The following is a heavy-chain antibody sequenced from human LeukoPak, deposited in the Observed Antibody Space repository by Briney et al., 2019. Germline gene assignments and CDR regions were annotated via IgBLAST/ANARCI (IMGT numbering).Heavy chain of an antibody. V-gene: IGHV3-43D*04. CDR3: AKDHNRGYSYGYDFDY. D-gene: IGHD5-18*01. J-gene: IGHJ4*02. CDR1: GFTFDDYA. Sequence: GGSLRLSCAASGFTFDDYAMHWVRQAPGKGLEWVSLISWDGGITYYADSVKGRFTISRDNSKNSLYLQMNSLRAEDTALYYCAKDHNRGYSYGYDFDYWGQGTLVTVSS. CDR2: ISWDGGIT.